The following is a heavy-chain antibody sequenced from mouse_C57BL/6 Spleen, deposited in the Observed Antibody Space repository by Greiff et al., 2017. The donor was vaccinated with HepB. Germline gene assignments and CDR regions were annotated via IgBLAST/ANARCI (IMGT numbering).Heavy chain of an antibody. CDR1: GYAFSSYW. D-gene: IGHD2-4*01. Sequence: QVHVKQSGAELVKPGASVKISCKASGYAFSSYWMNWVKQRPGKGLEWIGQIYPGDGDTNYNGKFKGKATLTADKSSSTAYMQLSSLTSEDSAVYFCARSTMITTLLDYWGQGTTLTVSS. J-gene: IGHJ2*01. V-gene: IGHV1-80*01. CDR2: IYPGDGDT. CDR3: ARSTMITTLLDY.